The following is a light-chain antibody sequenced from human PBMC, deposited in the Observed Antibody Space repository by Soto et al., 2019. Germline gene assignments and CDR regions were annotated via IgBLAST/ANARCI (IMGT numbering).Light chain of an antibody. CDR1: QSVSSN. CDR3: QQYNDWPLT. Sequence: EVVMTQSPATLSVSPGERATLSCRASQSVSSNLAWYQQKPGQAPRLLIYGASTRATGIPARFSGSGSGTDFTLTISSLQSVDFAFYYCQQYNDWPLTFGGGTKVEIK. V-gene: IGKV3-15*01. J-gene: IGKJ4*01. CDR2: GAS.